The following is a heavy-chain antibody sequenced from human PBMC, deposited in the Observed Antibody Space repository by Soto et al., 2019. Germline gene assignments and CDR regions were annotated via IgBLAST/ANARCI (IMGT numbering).Heavy chain of an antibody. CDR3: GREQIIGLYFRSRVRFAP. CDR1: GFTFSSYW. V-gene: IGHV3-7*03. J-gene: IGHJ5*02. Sequence: GGSLRLSCPAPGFTFSSYWMSWVRQAPGKGLDLVANIKQDGSEKYYLAYVKGRFTSSGGKAKNSLYLPLNSLIAEDTSVYYCGREQIIGLYFRSRVRFAPRGQRVLVPVSS. D-gene: IGHD6-19*01. CDR2: IKQDGSEK.